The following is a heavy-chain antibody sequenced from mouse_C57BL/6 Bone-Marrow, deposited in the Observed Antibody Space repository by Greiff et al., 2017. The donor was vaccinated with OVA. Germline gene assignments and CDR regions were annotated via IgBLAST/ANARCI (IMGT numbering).Heavy chain of an antibody. CDR1: GYTFTSYW. J-gene: IGHJ2*01. Sequence: QVQLQQPGAALVKPGASVKLSCKASGYTFTSYWMHWVKQRPGQGLEWIGMIHPNSGSTNYNEKFKSKATLTVDKSSSTAYMQLSSLTSEDSAVYYCAGRYYDYDGMGYWGQGTTLTVSS. D-gene: IGHD2-4*01. CDR3: AGRYYDYDGMGY. CDR2: IHPNSGST. V-gene: IGHV1-64*01.